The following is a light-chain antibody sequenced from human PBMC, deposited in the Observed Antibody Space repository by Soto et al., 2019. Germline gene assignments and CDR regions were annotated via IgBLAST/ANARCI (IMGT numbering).Light chain of an antibody. CDR1: QGIGGS. Sequence: MTQSPDFLSASVGDRVTLTCRASQGIGGSLAWYQHKPGEVPKLLIYGASTRATGIPARFSGSGSGTEFTLTISSLQSADFAVYYCQQYNYWPRTFGQGTKV. CDR2: GAS. CDR3: QQYNYWPRT. J-gene: IGKJ1*01. V-gene: IGKV3-15*01.